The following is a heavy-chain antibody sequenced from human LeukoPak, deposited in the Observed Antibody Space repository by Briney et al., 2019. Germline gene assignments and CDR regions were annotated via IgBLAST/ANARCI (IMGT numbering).Heavy chain of an antibody. Sequence: GGSLRLSCAASGFTFSSYAMSWVRQAPGNGLEWVSAISGSGGSTYYADSVKGRFTISRDNSKNTLYLQMNSLRAEDTAVYYCARGGAGANLDYWGQGTLVTVSS. V-gene: IGHV3-23*01. J-gene: IGHJ4*02. CDR3: ARGGAGANLDY. CDR1: GFTFSSYA. CDR2: ISGSGGST. D-gene: IGHD1-26*01.